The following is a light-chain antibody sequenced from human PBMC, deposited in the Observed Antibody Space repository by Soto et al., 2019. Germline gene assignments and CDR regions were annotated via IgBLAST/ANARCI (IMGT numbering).Light chain of an antibody. CDR2: DAS. CDR1: QSITGD. V-gene: IGKV3-15*01. CDR3: QQYNNWPPYT. Sequence: EIVMTQSPATLSVSPGERATLSCRASQSITGDLTWYQQKPGQAPRLLIYDASTRATGIPARFSGSGSGTEFTLTISSLQSEDFAVYYCQQYNNWPPYTFGQGTKLEIK. J-gene: IGKJ2*01.